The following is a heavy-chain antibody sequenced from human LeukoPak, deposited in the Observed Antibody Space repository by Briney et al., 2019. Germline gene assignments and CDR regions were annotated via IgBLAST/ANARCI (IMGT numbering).Heavy chain of an antibody. CDR1: GYTFTSYA. J-gene: IGHJ6*04. CDR2: INAGNGNT. D-gene: IGHD6-13*01. CDR3: ARDIAAAGRFYYYYGMDV. V-gene: IGHV1-3*01. Sequence: ASVKVSCKASGYTFTSYAMHWVRQAPGQRLEWMGWINAGNGNTKYSQKFQGRVTITRDTSASTAYMELSSLRSEDTAVYYCARDIAAAGRFYYYYGMDVWGKGTTVTVPS.